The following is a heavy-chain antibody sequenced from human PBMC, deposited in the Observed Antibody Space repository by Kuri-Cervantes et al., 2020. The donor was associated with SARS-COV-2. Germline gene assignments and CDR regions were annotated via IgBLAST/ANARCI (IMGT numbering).Heavy chain of an antibody. D-gene: IGHD2-2*01. Sequence: GESLKISCAASGFTFSSYGMHWVRQAPGKGLEWVAVISYDGSNKYYADSVKGRFTISRDNSKNTLYLQMNSLRAEDTAVYYCAKDGDIVVVPAAMSFDYWGQGTLVTVSS. J-gene: IGHJ4*02. CDR3: AKDGDIVVVPAAMSFDY. CDR1: GFTFSSYG. V-gene: IGHV3-30*18. CDR2: ISYDGSNK.